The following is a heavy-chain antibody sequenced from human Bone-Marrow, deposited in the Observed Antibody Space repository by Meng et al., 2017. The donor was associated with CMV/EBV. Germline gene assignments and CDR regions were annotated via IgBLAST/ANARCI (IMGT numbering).Heavy chain of an antibody. J-gene: IGHJ4*02. Sequence: ISRYYWGWSRQPPGKGLEWIGSIYYSGSTYYNPSLTSRVTISVDTSKNQFSLKLSSVTAADTAVYYCARQGATLKGVVVPAAIPFDYWGQGTLVTVSS. CDR1: ISRYY. CDR3: ARQGATLKGVVVPAAIPFDY. V-gene: IGHV4-39*01. CDR2: IYYSGST. D-gene: IGHD2-2*01.